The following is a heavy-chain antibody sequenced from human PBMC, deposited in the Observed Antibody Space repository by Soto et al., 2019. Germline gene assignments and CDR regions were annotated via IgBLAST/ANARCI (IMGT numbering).Heavy chain of an antibody. CDR3: AREAAPTEYGTFDI. V-gene: IGHV3-33*01. CDR2: IWYDGTNK. CDR1: GFTFSGYG. D-gene: IGHD6-6*01. Sequence: QVQLVESGGGVVQPGRSLRLSCAASGFTFSGYGMHWVRQAPGKGLEWVSVIWYDGTNKYYADSVKGRFTISRDSSKNPLYLHIKSLGVDDTAVYYCAREAAPTEYGTFDIWGPGTMVTVSS. J-gene: IGHJ3*02.